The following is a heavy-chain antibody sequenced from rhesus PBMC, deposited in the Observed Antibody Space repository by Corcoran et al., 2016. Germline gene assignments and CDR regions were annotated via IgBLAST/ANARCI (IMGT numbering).Heavy chain of an antibody. D-gene: IGHD3-3*01. CDR3: AREDYNFWTGYYMGGFDF. J-gene: IGHJ3*01. V-gene: IGHV4-106*01. CDR1: GGSISDDYY. CDR2: IYGSGGGT. Sequence: QVQLQESGPGLVKPSETLSLTCAVSGGSISDDYYWSWIRQPPGKGLEWIGYIYGSGGGTNYNPSLKNRVTISIDTSKTQFSLKLSSVTAADTAVYYCAREDYNFWTGYYMGGFDFWGQGLRVTVSA.